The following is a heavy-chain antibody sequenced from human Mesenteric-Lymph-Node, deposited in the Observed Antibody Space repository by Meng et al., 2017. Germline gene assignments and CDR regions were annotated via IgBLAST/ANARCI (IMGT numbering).Heavy chain of an antibody. CDR2: ISGSGGST. J-gene: IGHJ4*02. D-gene: IGHD1-26*01. Sequence: GESLKISCAASGFTFSSYSMNWVRQAPGKGLEWVSAISGSGGSTYYADSVKGRFTISRDNSKNTLYLQMNSLRAEDTAVYYCAKGIVGAVTSDYWGQGTLVTVSS. V-gene: IGHV3-23*01. CDR1: GFTFSSYS. CDR3: AKGIVGAVTSDY.